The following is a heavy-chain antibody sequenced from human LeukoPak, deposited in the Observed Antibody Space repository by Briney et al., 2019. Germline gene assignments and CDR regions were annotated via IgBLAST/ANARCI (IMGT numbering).Heavy chain of an antibody. CDR3: ARDDYYDSSGYSTFDY. CDR2: ISATGGST. J-gene: IGHJ4*02. Sequence: PGGSLRLSCAASGFSFNSYAMSWVRQAPGKGLEWVSGISATGGSTYHADSVKGRYTFSRDNSKNTLYLQMNSPRAEDTAVYYCARDDYYDSSGYSTFDYWGQGTLVTVSS. CDR1: GFSFNSYA. V-gene: IGHV3-23*01. D-gene: IGHD3-22*01.